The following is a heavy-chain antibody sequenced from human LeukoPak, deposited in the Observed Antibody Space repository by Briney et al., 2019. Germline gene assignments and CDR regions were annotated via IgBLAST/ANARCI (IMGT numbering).Heavy chain of an antibody. CDR3: ARHVYNWEGNDAFDI. J-gene: IGHJ3*02. V-gene: IGHV4-4*09. Sequence: SETLSLTCTVSGGSISSYYWSWIRQPPGKGLEWIGYIYTSGSTNYNPSLKSRVTISVDTSKNQFSLKLSSVTAADTAVYYCARHVYNWEGNDAFDIWGQGTMVTVSS. CDR2: IYTSGST. CDR1: GGSISSYY. D-gene: IGHD1-20*01.